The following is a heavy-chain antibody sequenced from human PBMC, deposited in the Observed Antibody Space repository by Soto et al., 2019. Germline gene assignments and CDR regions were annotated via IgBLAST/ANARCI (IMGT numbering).Heavy chain of an antibody. CDR3: ARVANEITMVRGVISWFDP. V-gene: IGHV4-59*01. CDR1: GGSISSYY. D-gene: IGHD3-10*01. Sequence: SETLSLTCTVSGGSISSYYWSWIRQPPGKGLEWIGYIYYSGSTNYNPSLKSRVTISVDTSKNQFSLKLGSVTAADTAVYYCARVANEITMVRGVISWFDPWGQGTLVTV. J-gene: IGHJ5*02. CDR2: IYYSGST.